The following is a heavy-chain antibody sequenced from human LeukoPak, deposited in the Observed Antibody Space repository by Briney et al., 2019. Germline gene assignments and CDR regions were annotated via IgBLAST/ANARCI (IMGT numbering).Heavy chain of an antibody. CDR1: GFTFSSYG. V-gene: IGHV3-30*19. D-gene: IGHD1-26*01. CDR2: IWYDGSNK. CDR3: ARGATSGSRKYYYYYYGMDV. J-gene: IGHJ6*02. Sequence: GGSLRLSCAASGFTFSSYGMHWVRQAPGKGLEWVAVIWYDGSNKYYADSVKGRFTISRDNSKNTLYLQMNSLRAEDTAVYYCARGATSGSRKYYYYYYGMDVWGQGTTVTVSS.